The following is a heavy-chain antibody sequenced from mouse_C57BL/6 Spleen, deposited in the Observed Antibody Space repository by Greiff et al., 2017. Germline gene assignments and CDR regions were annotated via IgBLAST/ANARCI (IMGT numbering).Heavy chain of an antibody. CDR3: SRYAGAWFAY. D-gene: IGHD6-5*01. CDR1: GYTFTDYE. J-gene: IGHJ3*01. CDR2: IDPETGGT. Sequence: QVQLQQSGAELVRPGASVTLSCKASGYTFTDYEMHWVKQTPVHGLEWIGAIDPETGGTAYNQKFKGKAILTADKSSSTAYMELRILTSEESAVYYCSRYAGAWFAYWGQGTMVTVSA. V-gene: IGHV1-15*01.